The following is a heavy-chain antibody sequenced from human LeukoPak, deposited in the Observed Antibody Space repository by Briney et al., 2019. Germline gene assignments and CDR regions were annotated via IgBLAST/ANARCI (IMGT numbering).Heavy chain of an antibody. J-gene: IGHJ4*02. Sequence: GGTVRLSCAASGFTFSSYSMNWVRQAPGKGLEWVSSISRSGSNIYYADSVKGRFTISRDNAKSSLYLQMNSLRAEDTAVYYCARDIPDYWGQGTLVTFST. V-gene: IGHV3-21*01. CDR2: ISRSGSNI. CDR3: ARDIPDY. CDR1: GFTFSSYS.